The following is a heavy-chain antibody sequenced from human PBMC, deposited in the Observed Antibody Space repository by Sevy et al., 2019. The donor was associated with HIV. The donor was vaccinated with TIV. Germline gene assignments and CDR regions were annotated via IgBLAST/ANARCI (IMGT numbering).Heavy chain of an antibody. J-gene: IGHJ6*02. CDR2: ISGSDFTI. D-gene: IGHD4-17*01. CDR1: GFTFSDYY. CDR3: ARDHVKDGDLGDYYYFAMDV. V-gene: IGHV3-11*01. Sequence: GWSLRLSCAASGFTFSDYYMSWIRQAPGKGLEWLAYISGSDFTIYYADSVKGRFTISRDNAKNSLYLQMNSLRAEDTAVYYCARDHVKDGDLGDYYYFAMDVWGQGTTVTVSS.